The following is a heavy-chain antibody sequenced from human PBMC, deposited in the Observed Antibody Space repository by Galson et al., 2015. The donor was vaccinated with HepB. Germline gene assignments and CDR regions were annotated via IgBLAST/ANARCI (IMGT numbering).Heavy chain of an antibody. Sequence: CAISGDSVSSNSVAWNWIRQSPSRGLEWLGRTYYRSKWYNEYAVSVKSRITINPDTSKNQFSLQLDSVTPEDTAVYYCARIPGYYQYGMDVWGQGTTVTVSS. CDR2: TYYRSKWYN. CDR1: GDSVSSNSVA. CDR3: ARIPGYYQYGMDV. J-gene: IGHJ6*02. V-gene: IGHV6-1*01.